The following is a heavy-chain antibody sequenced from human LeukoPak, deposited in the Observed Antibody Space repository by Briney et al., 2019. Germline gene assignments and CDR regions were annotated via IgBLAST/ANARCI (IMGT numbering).Heavy chain of an antibody. V-gene: IGHV3-7*01. Sequence: GGSLRLSCAASGFTFSNYWMGWVRQPPGKGLQWVANIKDDGTEKYYVDSMKGRFTISRDNAKNSVYLQMNSLRVEDTAVYYCARRPFGADYWGQGTLVTVSS. CDR3: ARRPFGADY. D-gene: IGHD3-10*01. CDR1: GFTFSNYW. CDR2: IKDDGTEK. J-gene: IGHJ4*02.